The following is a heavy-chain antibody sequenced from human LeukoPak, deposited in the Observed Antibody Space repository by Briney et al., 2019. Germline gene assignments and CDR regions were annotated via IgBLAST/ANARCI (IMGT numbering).Heavy chain of an antibody. V-gene: IGHV4-59*11. J-gene: IGHJ4*02. D-gene: IGHD6-19*01. Sequence: SETLSLTCTVSGGSISSHYWSWIRQPPGKGLEWIGYIYYSGSTNYNPSLKSRVTLSVDTSKNQFSLKLSSVTAADTAVYYCARGDIAVAGTFGYWGQGTLVTVSS. CDR1: GGSISSHY. CDR3: ARGDIAVAGTFGY. CDR2: IYYSGST.